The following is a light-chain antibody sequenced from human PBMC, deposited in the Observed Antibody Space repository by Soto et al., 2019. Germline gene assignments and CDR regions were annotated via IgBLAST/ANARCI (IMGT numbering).Light chain of an antibody. Sequence: DIQMTQSPFSLSAYVGDRVTIACRASQSISGYLNWYQQKPGKAPKLLIYAASGLQGGVPSRFSGSGSETDFSLTISSLQPEDFATYYCQQSSSTPWTFGQGTKVEIK. J-gene: IGKJ1*01. CDR3: QQSSSTPWT. CDR2: AAS. CDR1: QSISGY. V-gene: IGKV1-39*01.